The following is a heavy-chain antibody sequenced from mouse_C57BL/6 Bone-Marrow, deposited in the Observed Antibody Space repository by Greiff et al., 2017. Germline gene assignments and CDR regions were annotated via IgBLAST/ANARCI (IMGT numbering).Heavy chain of an antibody. V-gene: IGHV3-8*01. CDR3: ASYSYGSSYVWYFDV. CDR1: GYSITSDY. Sequence: EVHLVESGPGLAKPSQTLSLTCSVTGYSITSDYWNWIRQFPGHKLEYMGYISYSGGTYSNPSLKSRISITRATSKNQYYLQLNSVTTEDTATYYCASYSYGSSYVWYFDVWGTGTTVTVSS. D-gene: IGHD1-1*01. J-gene: IGHJ1*03. CDR2: ISYSGGT.